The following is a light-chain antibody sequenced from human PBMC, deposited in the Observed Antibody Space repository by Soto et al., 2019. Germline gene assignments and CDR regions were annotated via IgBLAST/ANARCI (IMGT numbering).Light chain of an antibody. Sequence: EIVLTQSPATLSLSPGERANLSCRASQSVSSYLAWYQQKHGQAPRLLIYDASNRATGIPARFSGSGSGTDFTLTISSLEPEDFAVYYCQQRSNWPRGGTFGQGTKVEIK. CDR1: QSVSSY. J-gene: IGKJ1*01. CDR2: DAS. V-gene: IGKV3-11*01. CDR3: QQRSNWPRGGT.